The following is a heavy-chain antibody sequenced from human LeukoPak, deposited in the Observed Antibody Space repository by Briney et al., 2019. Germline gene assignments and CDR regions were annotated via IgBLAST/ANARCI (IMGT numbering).Heavy chain of an antibody. V-gene: IGHV3-7*03. CDR1: GFTFSSYW. CDR2: IKQDGSEK. CDR3: ATLGSTYSESYFHH. D-gene: IGHD7-27*01. Sequence: GGSLRLSCAASGFTFSSYWMSWVRQAPGKGLEWVANIKQDGSEKYYVDSVKGRFTISRDNAKNSLYLQMNSLRAEDTAVYYCATLGSTYSESYFHHWGQGTRVTVSS. J-gene: IGHJ1*01.